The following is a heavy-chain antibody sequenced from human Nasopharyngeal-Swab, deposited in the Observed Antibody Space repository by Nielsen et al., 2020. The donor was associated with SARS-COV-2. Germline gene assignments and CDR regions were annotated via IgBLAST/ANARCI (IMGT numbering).Heavy chain of an antibody. J-gene: IGHJ3*02. CDR3: ASRGPLVGVDAFDI. CDR2: IYYSGST. V-gene: IGHV4-31*03. Sequence: SETLSLTCTVSGGSISSGGYYWSWIRQHPGKGLEWIGYIYYSGSTYYNPSLKSRVTISVDTSKNQFSLKLSSVTAADTAVYYCASRGPLVGVDAFDIWGQGTMVTVSS. D-gene: IGHD1-26*01. CDR1: GGSISSGGYY.